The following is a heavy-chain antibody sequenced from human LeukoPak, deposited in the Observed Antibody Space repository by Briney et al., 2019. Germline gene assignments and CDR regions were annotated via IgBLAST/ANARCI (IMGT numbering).Heavy chain of an antibody. Sequence: ASVKVSCKASGYTFTSYAMNWVRQAPGQGLEWMGWINTNTGNPTYAQGFTGRFVFSLDTSVSTAYLQISSLKAEDTAVYYCARELTYYYDSSGYHYTGYYYYYMDVWGKGTTVTISS. D-gene: IGHD3-22*01. CDR3: ARELTYYYDSSGYHYTGYYYYYMDV. V-gene: IGHV7-4-1*02. J-gene: IGHJ6*03. CDR1: GYTFTSYA. CDR2: INTNTGNP.